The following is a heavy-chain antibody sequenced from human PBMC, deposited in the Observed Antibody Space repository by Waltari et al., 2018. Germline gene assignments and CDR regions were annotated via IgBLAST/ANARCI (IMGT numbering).Heavy chain of an antibody. D-gene: IGHD6-19*01. Sequence: QVQLVQSGAEVKKPGASVKVSCKASGYTFTGYYMHWVRQAPGQGLEWMGRINPNSGDTNYAQKFQGRVTMTRDTSISTAYMELSRLRSDDTAVYYCVRGSPVKYSSGWYTRFDPWGQGTLVTVSS. CDR2: INPNSGDT. J-gene: IGHJ5*02. V-gene: IGHV1-2*06. CDR1: GYTFTGYY. CDR3: VRGSPVKYSSGWYTRFDP.